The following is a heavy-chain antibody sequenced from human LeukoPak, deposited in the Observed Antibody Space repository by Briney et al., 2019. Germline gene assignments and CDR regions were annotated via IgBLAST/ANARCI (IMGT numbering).Heavy chain of an antibody. V-gene: IGHV4-30-2*01. Sequence: SQTLSPTCAVSGGSISSGGYSWSWIRQPPGKGLEWIGYIYHSGSTYYNPSLKSRVTISVDRSKNQFSLKLSSVTAADTAVYYCARARGAANRYFDYWGQGTLVTVSS. J-gene: IGHJ4*02. CDR3: ARARGAANRYFDY. CDR1: GGSISSGGYS. CDR2: IYHSGST. D-gene: IGHD3-10*01.